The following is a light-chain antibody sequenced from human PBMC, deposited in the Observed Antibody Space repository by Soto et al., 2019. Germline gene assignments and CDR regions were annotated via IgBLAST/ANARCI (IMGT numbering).Light chain of an antibody. CDR3: QQYGSSPPLT. V-gene: IGKV3-20*01. CDR2: GAS. Sequence: EIVLTQSPGTLSLSPGERATLSCRATQSVTSDYLAWYQQKPGQAPRLLLSGASSRATGIPDRFSGRGSGTDFTLTISRLEPEDFAVYYCQQYGSSPPLTFGGGTKVEIK. CDR1: QSVTSDY. J-gene: IGKJ4*01.